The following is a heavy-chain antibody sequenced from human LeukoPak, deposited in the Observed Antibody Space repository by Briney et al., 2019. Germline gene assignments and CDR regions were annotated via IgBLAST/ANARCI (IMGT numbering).Heavy chain of an antibody. D-gene: IGHD3-3*01. CDR1: GFTFSSYA. Sequence: QPGGSLRLSCAASGFTFSSYAMHWVRQAPGKGLEWVAVISYDGSNKYYADSVKGRFTISRDNSKNTVYLQMNSLRAEDTAVYYCARAYPFYDFWSGAGHYYYMDVWGKGTTVTVSS. CDR3: ARAYPFYDFWSGAGHYYYMDV. CDR2: ISYDGSNK. V-gene: IGHV3-30-3*01. J-gene: IGHJ6*03.